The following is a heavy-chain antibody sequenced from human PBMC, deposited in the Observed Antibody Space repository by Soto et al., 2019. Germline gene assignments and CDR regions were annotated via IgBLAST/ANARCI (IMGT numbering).Heavy chain of an antibody. CDR3: ARVGYCSSTSCYGKGWFDP. CDR1: GGSISSYY. J-gene: IGHJ5*02. Sequence: SATLSLTCTVSGGSISSYYWSWIRQPPGKGLEWIGYIYYSGSTNYNPSLKSRVTISVDTSKNQFSLKLSSVTAADTAVYYCARVGYCSSTSCYGKGWFDPWGQGTLVTVSS. V-gene: IGHV4-59*01. D-gene: IGHD2-2*01. CDR2: IYYSGST.